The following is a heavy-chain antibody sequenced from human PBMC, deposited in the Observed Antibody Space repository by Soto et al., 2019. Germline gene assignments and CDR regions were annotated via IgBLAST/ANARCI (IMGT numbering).Heavy chain of an antibody. Sequence: ASVKVSCKASGYTFTSYYMHWVRQAPGQGLEWMGIINPSGGSTSYAQKFQGRVTMTRDTSTSTVYMELSSLRSEDTAVYYCARGGSITIFGPYGMDVWGQGTTVTVSS. CDR2: INPSGGST. J-gene: IGHJ6*02. V-gene: IGHV1-46*01. CDR3: ARGGSITIFGPYGMDV. D-gene: IGHD3-3*01. CDR1: GYTFTSYY.